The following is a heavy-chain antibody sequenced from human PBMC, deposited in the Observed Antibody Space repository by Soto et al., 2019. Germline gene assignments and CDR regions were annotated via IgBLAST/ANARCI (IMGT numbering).Heavy chain of an antibody. D-gene: IGHD2-8*01. J-gene: IGHJ5*02. V-gene: IGHV4-34*01. CDR3: AKAAGYCTNGVCYRRGVDWFDP. Sequence: SETLSLTCAVYGGSFSGYYWSWIRQPPGKGLEWIGEINHSGSTNYNPSLKSRVTISVDTSRNQFSLKLSSVTAADTAVYYCAKAAGYCTNGVCYRRGVDWFDPWGQGTLVTVSS. CDR1: GGSFSGYY. CDR2: INHSGST.